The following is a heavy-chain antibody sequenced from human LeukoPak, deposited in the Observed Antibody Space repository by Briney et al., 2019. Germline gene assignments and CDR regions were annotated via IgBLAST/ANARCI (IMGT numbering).Heavy chain of an antibody. J-gene: IGHJ5*02. CDR1: GYSISSGYY. D-gene: IGHD3-10*01. V-gene: IGHV4-38-2*02. CDR2: IYHSGST. Sequence: SETLSLTCTVSGYSISSGYYWGWIRQPPGKGLEWIGSIYHSGSTYYNPSLKSRVTISVDTSKNQFSLKLSSVTAADTAVYYCARWRRAPRDYYYGSGSYYNWFDPWGQGTLVTVSS. CDR3: ARWRRAPRDYYYGSGSYYNWFDP.